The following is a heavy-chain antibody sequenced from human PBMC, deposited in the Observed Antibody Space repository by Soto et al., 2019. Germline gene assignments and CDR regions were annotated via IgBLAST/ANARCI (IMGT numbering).Heavy chain of an antibody. V-gene: IGHV4-31*03. J-gene: IGHJ6*02. CDR2: IYYSGST. CDR3: ARSGSGSYYNAFYYFYGMDV. D-gene: IGHD3-10*01. CDR1: GGSISSGGYY. Sequence: QVQLQESGPGLVKPSQTLSLTCTVSGGSISSGGYYWSWIRQHPGKGLEWIGYIYYSGSTYYNPSLKSRVTISVDASKNQCSLKLSSVTAADTAVYYCARSGSGSYYNAFYYFYGMDVWGQGTTVTVS.